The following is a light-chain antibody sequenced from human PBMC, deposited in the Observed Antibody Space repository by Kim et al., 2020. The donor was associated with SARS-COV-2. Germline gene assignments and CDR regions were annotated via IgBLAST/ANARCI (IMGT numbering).Light chain of an antibody. CDR3: SSYTSSSNVV. CDR1: SSDVGGYNY. Sequence: GQSITISCTGTSSDVGGYNYVSWYQQHPGKAPKLMIYDVSNRPSGVSNRFSGSKSGNTASLTISWLQAEDEADYYCSSYTSSSNVVFGGGTQLTVL. CDR2: DVS. V-gene: IGLV2-14*03. J-gene: IGLJ2*01.